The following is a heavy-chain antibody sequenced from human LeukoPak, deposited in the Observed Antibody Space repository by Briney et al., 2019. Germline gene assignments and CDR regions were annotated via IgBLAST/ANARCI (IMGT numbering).Heavy chain of an antibody. D-gene: IGHD6-19*01. V-gene: IGHV1-8*01. CDR1: GYTFPNYD. J-gene: IGHJ4*02. Sequence: ASVKVSCKASGYTFPNYDIHWVRQATGQGLEWMGWMNPNTANTGYAQKFQGRVTLTSDTSIGTAYVELSSLRSDDTAVYFCARVKTQWLASFDFWGQGTLVTVSS. CDR3: ARVKTQWLASFDF. CDR2: MNPNTANT.